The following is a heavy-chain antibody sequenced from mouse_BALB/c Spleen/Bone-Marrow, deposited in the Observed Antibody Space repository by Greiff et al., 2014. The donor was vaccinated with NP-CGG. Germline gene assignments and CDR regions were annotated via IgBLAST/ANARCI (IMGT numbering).Heavy chain of an antibody. Sequence: VQLQQSGPELVKPGASMKIPCKASGYSFTDYTMNWVKQSHGKNLEWIGLINPYNGGTDYSQKFKGKATLTVDKSSSTAYMELLSLTSEDSEVYYCARGATMITTGDAMDYWGQGTSVTVSS. CDR3: ARGATMITTGDAMDY. J-gene: IGHJ4*01. CDR2: INPYNGGT. CDR1: GYSFTDYT. D-gene: IGHD2-4*01. V-gene: IGHV1-18*01.